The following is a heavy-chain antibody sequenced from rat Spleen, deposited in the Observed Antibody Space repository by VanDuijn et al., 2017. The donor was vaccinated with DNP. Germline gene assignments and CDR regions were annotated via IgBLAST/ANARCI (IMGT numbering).Heavy chain of an antibody. J-gene: IGHJ3*01. D-gene: IGHD1-1*01. V-gene: IGHV3-1*01. CDR1: GYSITSNY. Sequence: EVQLQESGPGLVKPSQSLSLTCSVTGYSITSNYWGWIRKFPGNKMEWMGYITYSGSTNYNPSFRGRISMTRDTSKNLFFLQVNSVISEDTATYYCARSGYSSGGSWFAYWGQGTLVAVSS. CDR2: ITYSGST. CDR3: ARSGYSSGGSWFAY.